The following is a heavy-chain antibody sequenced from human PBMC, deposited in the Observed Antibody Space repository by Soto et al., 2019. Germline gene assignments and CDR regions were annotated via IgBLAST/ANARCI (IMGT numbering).Heavy chain of an antibody. CDR3: ARGLGATSNWFDP. D-gene: IGHD3-16*01. V-gene: IGHV4-59*01. Sequence: SETLSLTCTVSGGSISSYYWSWIRQPPGKGLEWIGYIYYSGSTNYNPSLKSRVTISVDTSKNQFSLKLSSVTAADTAVYYCARGLGATSNWFDPWGQGTLVTVS. J-gene: IGHJ5*02. CDR1: GGSISSYY. CDR2: IYYSGST.